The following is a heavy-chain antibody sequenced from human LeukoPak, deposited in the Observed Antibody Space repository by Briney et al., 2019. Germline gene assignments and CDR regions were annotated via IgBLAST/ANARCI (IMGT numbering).Heavy chain of an antibody. Sequence: SETLSLTCTVSGYSISSGYYWGWIRQPPGKGLEWIGSIYYSGSTYYNPSLKSRVTISVDTSKNQFSLKLSSVTAADTAVYYCARDINPYSSGWYPIDYWGQGTLVTVSS. CDR3: ARDINPYSSGWYPIDY. CDR2: IYYSGST. J-gene: IGHJ4*02. V-gene: IGHV4-38-2*02. CDR1: GYSISSGYY. D-gene: IGHD6-19*01.